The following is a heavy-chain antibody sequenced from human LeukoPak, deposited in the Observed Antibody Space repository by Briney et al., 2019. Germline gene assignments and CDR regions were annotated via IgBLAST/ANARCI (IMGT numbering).Heavy chain of an antibody. V-gene: IGHV3-23*01. CDR3: AKDLDY. CDR2: ISGSGGST. Sequence: GGSLRLSCAASGFTCRSYAMSWVRQTPGKGLEWVSSISGSGGSTNYADSVTGRFTISRGNSNNTLYLQMNSLRAEDTAVYYCAKDLDYWGQGTLVTVSS. CDR1: GFTCRSYA. J-gene: IGHJ4*02.